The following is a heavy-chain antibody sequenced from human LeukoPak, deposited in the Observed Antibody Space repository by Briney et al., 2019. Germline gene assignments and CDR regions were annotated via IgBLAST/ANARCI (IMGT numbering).Heavy chain of an antibody. Sequence: PGRSLRLSCAASGFTFSSYGMHWVRQAPGKGLEWAAVISYDGSNKYYADSVKGRFTISRDNSKNTLYLQMNSLRAEDTAVYYCAKDSGWYYFDYWGQGTLVTVSS. V-gene: IGHV3-30*18. J-gene: IGHJ4*02. CDR1: GFTFSSYG. CDR3: AKDSGWYYFDY. D-gene: IGHD6-19*01. CDR2: ISYDGSNK.